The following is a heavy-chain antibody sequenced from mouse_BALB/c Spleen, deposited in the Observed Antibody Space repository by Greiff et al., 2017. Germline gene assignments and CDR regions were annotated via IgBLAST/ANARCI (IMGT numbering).Heavy chain of an antibody. J-gene: IGHJ1*01. CDR3: ARGPTMITTTDWYFDV. CDR2: ISSGGST. CDR1: GFTFSSYA. D-gene: IGHD2-4*01. Sequence: EVMLVESGGGLVKPGGSLKLSCAASGFTFSSYAMSWVRQTPEKRLEWVASISSGGSTYYPDSVKGRFTISRDNARNILYLQMSSLRSEDTAMYYCARGPTMITTTDWYFDVWGAGTTVTVSS. V-gene: IGHV5-6-5*01.